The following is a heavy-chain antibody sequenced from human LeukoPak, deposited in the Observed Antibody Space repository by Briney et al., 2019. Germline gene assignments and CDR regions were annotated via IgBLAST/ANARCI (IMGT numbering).Heavy chain of an antibody. V-gene: IGHV2-5*02. CDR2: IYWDDDK. J-gene: IGHJ4*02. D-gene: IGHD3-9*01. CDR3: AHMAKSYKSLTGYYIDY. CDR1: GFSLSTGGVG. Sequence: GPTLLNPTQTLTLTCTLSGFSLSTGGVGVGWSRQPAGKALEGLAVIYWDDDKRYSPSLKSRLTIPKDTCQNQVVLTMTNMDPVDTATYYCAHMAKSYKSLTGYYIDYWGQGTLVTVSS.